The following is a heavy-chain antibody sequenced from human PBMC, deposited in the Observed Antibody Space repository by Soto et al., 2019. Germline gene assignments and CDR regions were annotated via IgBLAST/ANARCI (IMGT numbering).Heavy chain of an antibody. CDR3: ASVRGGYYYAMDV. D-gene: IGHD3-10*02. CDR2: IYHSGST. V-gene: IGHV4-4*02. Sequence: QVQLQESGPGLVKPSGTLSLTCAVSGGSISSSNWWSWVRQPPGKGLEWIGEIYHSGSTNYNPSLRGRVPIPVDKSKNQFPLRLGSVPAADTAVYYCASVRGGYYYAMDVWGQGTTVTVSS. CDR1: GGSISSSNW. J-gene: IGHJ6*02.